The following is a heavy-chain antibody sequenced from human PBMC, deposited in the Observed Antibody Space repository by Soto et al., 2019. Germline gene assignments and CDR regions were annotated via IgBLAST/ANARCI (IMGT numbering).Heavy chain of an antibody. J-gene: IGHJ4*02. Sequence: GGSLRLSCAASGFTFSSYWMHWVRQAPGKGLVWVSRINSGGSGTSYADSVKGRFTISRDNAKNTLYLQMNSLRAEDTAVYYCARERGNWNSEVYFDYWGQGSQVTVSS. CDR2: INSGGSGT. CDR1: GFTFSSYW. CDR3: ARERGNWNSEVYFDY. D-gene: IGHD1-1*01. V-gene: IGHV3-74*01.